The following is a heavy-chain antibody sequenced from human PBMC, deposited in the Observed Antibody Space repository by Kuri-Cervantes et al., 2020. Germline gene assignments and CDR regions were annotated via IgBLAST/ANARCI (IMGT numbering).Heavy chain of an antibody. D-gene: IGHD6-19*01. CDR1: GFTFDDYA. J-gene: IGHJ3*02. CDR3: ASSRRRGSGWSSAFDI. Sequence: LSLTCAASGFTFDDYAMHWVRQAPGKGLEWVSGISWNSGSIGYADSVKGRFTISRDNAKNSLYLQMNSLRAEDTAVYYCASSRRRGSGWSSAFDIWGQGTMVTVSS. CDR2: ISWNSGSI. V-gene: IGHV3-9*01.